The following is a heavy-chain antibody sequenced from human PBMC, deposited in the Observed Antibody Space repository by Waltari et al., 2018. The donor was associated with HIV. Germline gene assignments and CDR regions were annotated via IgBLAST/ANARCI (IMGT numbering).Heavy chain of an antibody. CDR2: IESDGAST. CDR1: GFTFSRYW. D-gene: IGHD6-6*01. J-gene: IGHJ3*01. Sequence: EVQLVESGGGLVQPGGSLRLSCGASGFTFSRYWMHWVRQAPGKGLVWFSRIESDGASTNYADSVKGRVTISRDNAKNTLSLQMNSLSVEDTAVYYCVRAGRSSDGFDVWGQGTMVTVSS. CDR3: VRAGRSSDGFDV. V-gene: IGHV3-74*01.